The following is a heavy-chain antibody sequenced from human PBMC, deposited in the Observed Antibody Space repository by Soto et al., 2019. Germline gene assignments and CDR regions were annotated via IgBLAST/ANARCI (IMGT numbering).Heavy chain of an antibody. Sequence: SETLSLTCTVSGGSISSYYWSWIRQPPGKGLEWIGYIYYSGSTNYNPSLKSRVTISVDTSKNQFSLKPSSVTAADTAVYYCAREGVAGVIGYWGQGTLVTV. D-gene: IGHD6-19*01. CDR2: IYYSGST. V-gene: IGHV4-59*01. J-gene: IGHJ4*02. CDR1: GGSISSYY. CDR3: AREGVAGVIGY.